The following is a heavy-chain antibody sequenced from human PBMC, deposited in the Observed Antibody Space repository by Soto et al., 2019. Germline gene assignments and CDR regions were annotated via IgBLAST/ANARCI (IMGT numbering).Heavy chain of an antibody. J-gene: IGHJ6*02. CDR1: GFTFSNAW. CDR3: TTDLVLQFFEWLGVGRDYYYYGMDV. D-gene: IGHD3-3*01. Sequence: EVQLVESGGGLVKPGGSLRLSCAASGFTFSNAWMNWVRQPPGKGLEWVGRTKSKTNGGTTDYAAPVKGRFTISRDDSKNTLYLQMNSLKSEDTAVYYCTTDLVLQFFEWLGVGRDYYYYGMDVWGQGTTVTVSS. CDR2: TKSKTNGGTT. V-gene: IGHV3-15*07.